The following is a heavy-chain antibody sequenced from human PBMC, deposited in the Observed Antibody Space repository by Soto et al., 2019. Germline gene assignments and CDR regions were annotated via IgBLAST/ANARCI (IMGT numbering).Heavy chain of an antibody. V-gene: IGHV1-18*01. CDR2: ISAYNGNT. CDR3: ARDRDDFWSGRIILGLNGMDG. J-gene: IGHJ6*02. CDR1: GYTFTSYG. D-gene: IGHD3-3*01. Sequence: QVQLVQSGAEVKKPGASVKVSCKASGYTFTSYGISWVRQAPGQGLEWRGWISAYNGNTNYAQKLQGRVTMTTDTSTSTAYMERRSVRSDDTAVYYCARDRDDFWSGRIILGLNGMDGWGQGTTGTVSS.